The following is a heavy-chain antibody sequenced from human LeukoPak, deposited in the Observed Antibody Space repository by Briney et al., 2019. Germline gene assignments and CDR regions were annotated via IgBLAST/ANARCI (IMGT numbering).Heavy chain of an antibody. D-gene: IGHD4-17*01. CDR2: ISSSSSYI. CDR1: GFTFSSYS. V-gene: IGHV3-21*01. CDR3: ASGHGDYGKD. J-gene: IGHJ4*02. Sequence: PGGSLRLSCAASGFTFSSYSMNWVRQAPGEGLEWVSSISSSSSYIYYADSVKGRFTISRDNAKNSLYLQMNSLRAEDTAVYYCASGHGDYGKDWGQGTLVTVSS.